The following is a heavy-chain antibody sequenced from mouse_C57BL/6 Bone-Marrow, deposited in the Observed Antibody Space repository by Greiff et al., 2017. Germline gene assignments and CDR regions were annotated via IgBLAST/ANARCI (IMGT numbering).Heavy chain of an antibody. Sequence: EVKLMESGGDLVKPGGSLKLSCAASGFTFSSYGMSWVRQTPDKRLEWVATISSGGSYTYYPDSVKGRFTISRDNAKNTLYLQMSSLKSEDTAMYYCARHGGGLRLRFAYWGQGTLVTVSA. CDR2: ISSGGSYT. CDR1: GFTFSSYG. V-gene: IGHV5-6*01. CDR3: ARHGGGLRLRFAY. J-gene: IGHJ3*01. D-gene: IGHD3-2*02.